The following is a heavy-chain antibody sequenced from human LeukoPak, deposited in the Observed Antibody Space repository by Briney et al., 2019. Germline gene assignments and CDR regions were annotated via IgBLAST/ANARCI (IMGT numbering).Heavy chain of an antibody. J-gene: IGHJ4*02. D-gene: IGHD6-13*01. Sequence: GGSLRLSCAASGFTFSSYAMSWVRQAPGKGLEWVSAISGSGGSTYYADSVKGRFTISRDNSKNTLYLQMNSLRAEDTAVYYCAKVGYSSSWGGYYFGYWGQGTLVTVSS. CDR1: GFTFSSYA. V-gene: IGHV3-23*01. CDR2: ISGSGGST. CDR3: AKVGYSSSWGGYYFGY.